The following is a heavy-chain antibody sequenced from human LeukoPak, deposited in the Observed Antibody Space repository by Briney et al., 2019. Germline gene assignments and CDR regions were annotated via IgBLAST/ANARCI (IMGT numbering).Heavy chain of an antibody. Sequence: SETLSLTCTVSRGYISSYYWIWSRQPPGKGLEWIGYIYYSGNTNYNPSLKSRVTISVDTYKNQFSLKVTSVTAADTAVYYCERVRKRNDVSDIWGQGTMVTVSS. D-gene: IGHD3-3*01. CDR3: ERVRKRNDVSDI. CDR1: RGYISSYY. CDR2: IYYSGNT. V-gene: IGHV4-59*08. J-gene: IGHJ3*02.